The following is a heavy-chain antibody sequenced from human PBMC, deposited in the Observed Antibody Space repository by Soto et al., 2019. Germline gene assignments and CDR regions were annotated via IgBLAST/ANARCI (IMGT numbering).Heavy chain of an antibody. CDR1: GGTFNTYN. CDR2: ILPIFGTT. Sequence: QVQLVQSGAEVKKPGSSVKVSCKASGGTFNTYNINWVRQAPGQGLEWMGGILPIFGTTNYAQRFQGRVTITADDSTSTAYMELSSLRSEDTAVYYCARDETGDSYYYYYGMEVWGQGPTVTVTS. J-gene: IGHJ6*02. CDR3: ARDETGDSYYYYYGMEV. D-gene: IGHD7-27*01. V-gene: IGHV1-69*01.